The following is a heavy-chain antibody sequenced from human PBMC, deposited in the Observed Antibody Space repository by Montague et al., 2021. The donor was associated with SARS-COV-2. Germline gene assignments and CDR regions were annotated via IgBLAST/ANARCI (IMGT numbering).Heavy chain of an antibody. CDR1: GDSVVRHRLR. CDR2: PYYKSKWYS. D-gene: IGHD6-19*01. CDR3: VRYSGWFYFEF. Sequence: CAISGDSVVRHRLRSDGHTHDPSSQLKLLCSPYYKSKWYSDYAPSVRGRLTVNPDASKNEFSLELNYVTPEDTAVYYCVRYSGWFYFEFWGQGTLVTVSS. V-gene: IGHV6-1*01. J-gene: IGHJ4*02.